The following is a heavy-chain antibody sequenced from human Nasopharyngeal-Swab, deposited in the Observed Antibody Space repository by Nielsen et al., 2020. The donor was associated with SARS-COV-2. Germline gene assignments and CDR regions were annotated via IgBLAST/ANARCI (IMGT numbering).Heavy chain of an antibody. J-gene: IGHJ4*02. D-gene: IGHD6-13*01. Sequence: ASAKVSRKVSGHTLTELSMHWVRQAPGKGLEWMGGFDPEDGETIYAQKFQGRVTITADKSTSTAYMELSSLRSEDTAVYYCARDRELVQGDYWGQGTLVTVSS. V-gene: IGHV1-24*01. CDR2: FDPEDGET. CDR3: ARDRELVQGDY. CDR1: GHTLTELS.